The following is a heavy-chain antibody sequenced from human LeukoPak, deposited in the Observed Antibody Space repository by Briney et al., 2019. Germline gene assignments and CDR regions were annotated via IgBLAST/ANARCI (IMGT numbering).Heavy chain of an antibody. CDR2: IYYSGST. Sequence: SETLSLTCTVSGGSISSSSYYWSWIRQPPGKGLEWIGYIYYSGSTNYNPSLKSRVTISVDTSKNQFSLKLSSVTAADTAVYYCARAAYDFWSGYPNWFDPWGQGTLVTVSS. J-gene: IGHJ5*02. V-gene: IGHV4-61*01. D-gene: IGHD3-3*01. CDR3: ARAAYDFWSGYPNWFDP. CDR1: GGSISSSSYY.